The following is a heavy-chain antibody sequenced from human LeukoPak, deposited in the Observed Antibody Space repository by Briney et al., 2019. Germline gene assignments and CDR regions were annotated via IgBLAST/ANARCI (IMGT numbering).Heavy chain of an antibody. CDR2: IIPILGIA. D-gene: IGHD6-19*01. Sequence: SVKVSCKASGYTFTSYDINWVRQAPGQGLEWMGRIIPILGIANYAQKFQGRVTITADKSTSTAYMELSSLRSEDTAVYYCARDSSGWQQGGYWGQGTLVTVSS. V-gene: IGHV1-69*04. CDR3: ARDSSGWQQGGY. CDR1: GYTFTSYD. J-gene: IGHJ4*02.